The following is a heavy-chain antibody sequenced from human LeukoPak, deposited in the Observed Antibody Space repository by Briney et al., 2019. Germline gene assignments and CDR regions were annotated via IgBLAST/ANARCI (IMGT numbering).Heavy chain of an antibody. V-gene: IGHV3-23*01. CDR2: IIGNGDNT. Sequence: SGGSLRLSCAASGFTFSSYAMSWVRQAPGKGLEWVSTIIGNGDNTYNADSVKGRFTISRDNSQNTLYLQMNSLRAEDTAVYYCAKDQVSRGEGSAFDIWGQGTMVTVSS. CDR3: AKDQVSRGEGSAFDI. J-gene: IGHJ3*02. CDR1: GFTFSSYA. D-gene: IGHD2-21*01.